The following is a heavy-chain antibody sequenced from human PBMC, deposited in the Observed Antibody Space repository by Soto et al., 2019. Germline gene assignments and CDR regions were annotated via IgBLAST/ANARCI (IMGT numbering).Heavy chain of an antibody. Sequence: PGGSLRLSCAASGFTFSSYAMSWVRQAPGKGLEWVSSISGSGGSTYYADSVKGRFTISRDNSKNTVYLQMNSLRAEDTAVYYCAYGWFGHLLFNDWGKGALVTVDS. V-gene: IGHV3-23*01. CDR3: AYGWFGHLLFND. J-gene: IGHJ4*02. CDR1: GFTFSSYA. CDR2: ISGSGGST. D-gene: IGHD3-10*01.